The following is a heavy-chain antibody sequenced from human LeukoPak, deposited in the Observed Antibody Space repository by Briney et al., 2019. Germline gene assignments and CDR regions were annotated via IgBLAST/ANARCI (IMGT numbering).Heavy chain of an antibody. CDR1: GDSITSNNIH. J-gene: IGHJ6*03. Sequence: SETLSLTCTVSGDSITSNNIHWGWIRQPPGKGLEWIGSIYYGGHTFYNPALKSRVTLSVDTSKNQFSLRLSSVAAADTAIYYCARDKELFGQYYYMDVWGKGTTVTVSS. CDR3: ARDKELFGQYYYMDV. D-gene: IGHD3-16*01. V-gene: IGHV4-39*07. CDR2: IYYGGHT.